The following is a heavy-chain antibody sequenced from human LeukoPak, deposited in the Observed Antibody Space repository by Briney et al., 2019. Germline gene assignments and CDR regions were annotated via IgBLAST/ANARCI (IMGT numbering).Heavy chain of an antibody. CDR1: GGSFSGYY. Sequence: PSETLSFTCAVYGGSFSGYYWSWIRQPPGKGLEWIGEINHSGSTNYNPSLKSRVTISVDTSKNQFSLKLSSVTAADTAVYYCARVNIVATITEDYWGQGTLVTVSS. V-gene: IGHV4-34*01. D-gene: IGHD5-12*01. CDR2: INHSGST. CDR3: ARVNIVATITEDY. J-gene: IGHJ4*02.